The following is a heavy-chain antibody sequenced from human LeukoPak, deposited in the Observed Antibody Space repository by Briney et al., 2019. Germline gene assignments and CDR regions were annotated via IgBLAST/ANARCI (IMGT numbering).Heavy chain of an antibody. Sequence: GGSLRLSCAASGFTFDDYAMHWVRHAPGKGLEWVSGISWNSGSIVYAESVKGRFTISRDNAKNSLYLQMNSLRAEDTALYYCAKVPLRYLDGGYFQHWGQGTLVTVSS. CDR2: ISWNSGSI. V-gene: IGHV3-9*01. CDR3: AKVPLRYLDGGYFQH. CDR1: GFTFDDYA. J-gene: IGHJ1*01. D-gene: IGHD3-9*01.